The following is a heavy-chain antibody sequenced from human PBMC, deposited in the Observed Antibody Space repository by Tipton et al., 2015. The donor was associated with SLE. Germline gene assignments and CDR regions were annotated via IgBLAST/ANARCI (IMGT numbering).Heavy chain of an antibody. J-gene: IGHJ4*02. CDR2: IKEDGSEK. D-gene: IGHD2-15*01. Sequence: SLRLSCAASGFSFINFWMNWVRQAPGKGLEWVATIKEDGSEKYYLDSVEGRFTISRDNARNSLSLQMNTLRDEDMAVYYCTRGHTQGYWGQGTLVTVSS. CDR1: GFSFINFW. V-gene: IGHV3-7*01. CDR3: TRGHTQGY.